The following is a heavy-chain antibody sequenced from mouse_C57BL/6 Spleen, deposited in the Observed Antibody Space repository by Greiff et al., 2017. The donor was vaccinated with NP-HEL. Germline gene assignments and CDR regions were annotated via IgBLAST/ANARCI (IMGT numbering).Heavy chain of an antibody. D-gene: IGHD1-1*01. J-gene: IGHJ2*01. V-gene: IGHV1-55*01. CDR1: GYTFTSYW. Sequence: QVQLQQPGAELVKPGASVKMSCKASGYTFTSYWITWVKQRPGQGLEWIGDIYPGSGSTNYNEKFKSKATLTVDTSSSTAYMQLSSLTSEDSAVYSCARITTVVATPFDYWGQGTTLTVSS. CDR3: ARITTVVATPFDY. CDR2: IYPGSGST.